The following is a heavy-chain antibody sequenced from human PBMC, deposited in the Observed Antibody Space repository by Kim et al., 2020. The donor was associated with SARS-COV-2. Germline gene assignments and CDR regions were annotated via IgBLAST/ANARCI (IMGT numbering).Heavy chain of an antibody. CDR2: ISTSGRII. Sequence: GGSLRLSCAASGFPLYSFSMNWIRQAPGKGLEWISYISTSGRIIYYGDSVKGRFTVSRDNDKNSLFLQMHSLKDEDTAVYYCARSHPNAQYQYLQHWGQGTLVLVSS. D-gene: IGHD2-8*01. CDR3: ARSHPNAQYQYLQH. J-gene: IGHJ1*01. V-gene: IGHV3-48*02. CDR1: GFPLYSFS.